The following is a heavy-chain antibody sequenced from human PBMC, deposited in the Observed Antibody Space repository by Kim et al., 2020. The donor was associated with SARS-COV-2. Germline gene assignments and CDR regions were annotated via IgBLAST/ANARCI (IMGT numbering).Heavy chain of an antibody. CDR2: TIPIFGTA. Sequence: SVKVSCKASGGTFSSYAISWVRQAPGQGLEWMGGTIPIFGTANYVQKFQGRDTITADESTSTAYMELSNLRSENTAVYYCAIYGRGRIFYFDYWGQGTLVTVSS. V-gene: IGHV1-69*13. D-gene: IGHD2-15*01. J-gene: IGHJ4*02. CDR3: AIYGRGRIFYFDY. CDR1: GGTFSSYA.